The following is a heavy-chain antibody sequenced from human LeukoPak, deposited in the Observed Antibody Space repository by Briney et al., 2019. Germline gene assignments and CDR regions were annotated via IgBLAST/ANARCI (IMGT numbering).Heavy chain of an antibody. D-gene: IGHD1-26*01. Sequence: GGSLRLSCAASGFTFSSYAMSWVRQAPGKGLEWVSVISGSGGSTYYADSVKGRFTISRDNSKNTLYLQMNSLRAEDTAVYYCARDVLGSGSCFDYWGQGTLVTVSS. J-gene: IGHJ4*02. V-gene: IGHV3-23*01. CDR2: ISGSGGST. CDR1: GFTFSSYA. CDR3: ARDVLGSGSCFDY.